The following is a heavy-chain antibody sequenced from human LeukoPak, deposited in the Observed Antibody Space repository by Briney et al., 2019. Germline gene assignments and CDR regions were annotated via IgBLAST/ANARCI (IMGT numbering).Heavy chain of an antibody. V-gene: IGHV3-66*02. CDR2: IYSGGST. Sequence: PGGSLRLSCAASGFTVSSNYMSWVRQAPGKGLEWVSVIYSGGSTYYADSVKGRFTISRDNSKNTLYLQMNSLRAEDTAVYYCARCWTYGGNSLFDYWGQGTLVTVSS. CDR3: ARCWTYGGNSLFDY. D-gene: IGHD4-23*01. CDR1: GFTVSSNY. J-gene: IGHJ4*02.